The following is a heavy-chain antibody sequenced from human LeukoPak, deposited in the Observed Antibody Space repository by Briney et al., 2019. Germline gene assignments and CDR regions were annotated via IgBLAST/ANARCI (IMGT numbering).Heavy chain of an antibody. V-gene: IGHV4-59*08. Sequence: SETLSLTCTVSGGSITTYYWRWIRQSPGERLVWMGYIYYTGTTNYNPSLKSRLTMSVDTPKNQFPLKVNSVADADTAVYYCARLHYSKDGISRPSMDAWGRGTTVIVSS. CDR2: IYYTGTT. CDR3: ARLHYSKDGISRPSMDA. CDR1: GGSITTYY. D-gene: IGHD4-11*01. J-gene: IGHJ6*03.